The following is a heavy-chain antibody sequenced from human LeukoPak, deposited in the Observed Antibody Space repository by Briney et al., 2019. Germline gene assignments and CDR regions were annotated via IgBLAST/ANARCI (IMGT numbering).Heavy chain of an antibody. CDR2: IYRGGDT. V-gene: IGHV3-66*01. Sequence: PGGSLRLSCAASGFTVSRNFMSWVRQAPGKGLEWVSVIYRGGDTYYADSVKGRFTISRDSSQNTLFLQMNSLRVEDTAVYYCARENSSGWYGRAEFDYWGQGTLVTVSS. CDR1: GFTVSRNF. D-gene: IGHD6-19*01. CDR3: ARENSSGWYGRAEFDY. J-gene: IGHJ4*02.